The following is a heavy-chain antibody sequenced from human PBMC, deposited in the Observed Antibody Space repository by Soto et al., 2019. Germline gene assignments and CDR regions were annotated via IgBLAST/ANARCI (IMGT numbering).Heavy chain of an antibody. Sequence: QVQLVQSGAEVKKPGSSVKVSCKASGGTFSSYSTNWVRQAPGQGLEWMGEIIPIFGTANYAQKFQGRVTITADESTSTAYMELSSLRSVDTAVYYCARDGGSHSGGIDYWGKGTLVTVSS. D-gene: IGHD1-26*01. CDR2: IIPIFGTA. J-gene: IGHJ4*02. CDR1: GGTFSSYS. CDR3: ARDGGSHSGGIDY. V-gene: IGHV1-69*01.